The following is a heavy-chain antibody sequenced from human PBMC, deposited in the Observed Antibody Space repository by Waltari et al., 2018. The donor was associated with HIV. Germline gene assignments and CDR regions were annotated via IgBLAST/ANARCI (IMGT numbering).Heavy chain of an antibody. J-gene: IGHJ6*02. CDR1: GYSFTSYW. V-gene: IGHV5-51*01. CDR3: ARHFWGDCSDDVCLYGMDV. CDR2: IYPGDSDT. Sequence: EVQLVPSGAEVKKPGESLKISCKGSGYSFTSYWSGWVRQMPGKGLEWMGIIYPGDSDTRYSPSFQGQVTMSADKSISTAYLQWSSLRASDTAMYYCARHFWGDCSDDVCLYGMDVWGQGTTVTVSS. D-gene: IGHD2-8*01.